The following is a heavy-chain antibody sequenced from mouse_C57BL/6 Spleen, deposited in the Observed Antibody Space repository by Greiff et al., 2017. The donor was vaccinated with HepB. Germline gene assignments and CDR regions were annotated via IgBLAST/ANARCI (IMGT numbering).Heavy chain of an antibody. V-gene: IGHV1-80*01. CDR1: GYAFSSYW. D-gene: IGHD1-1*01. J-gene: IGHJ4*01. CDR2: IYPGDGDT. CDR3: ARGNYYGSSLYAMDY. Sequence: VQVVESGAELVKPGASVKISCKASGYAFSSYWMNWVKQRPGKGLEWIGQIYPGDGDTNYNGKFKGKATLTADKSSSTAYMQLSSLTSEDSAVYFCARGNYYGSSLYAMDYWGQGTSVTVSS.